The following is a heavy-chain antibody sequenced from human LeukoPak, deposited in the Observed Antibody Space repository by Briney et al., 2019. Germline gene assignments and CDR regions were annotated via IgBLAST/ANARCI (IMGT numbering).Heavy chain of an antibody. D-gene: IGHD3-9*01. CDR1: GFTFSSYA. CDR3: ARPLLTLPAFHH. CDR2: ISDSGFST. Sequence: EPGGSLRLSCAASGFTFSSYAMSWARQAPGKGLEWVSGISDSGFSTYYADSVKGRFTISRDNSRNTLYLQMNSLRAEDTAVYYCARPLLTLPAFHHWGQGTLVTVSS. J-gene: IGHJ1*01. V-gene: IGHV3-23*01.